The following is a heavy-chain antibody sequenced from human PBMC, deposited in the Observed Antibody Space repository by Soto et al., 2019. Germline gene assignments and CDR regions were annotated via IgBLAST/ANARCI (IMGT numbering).Heavy chain of an antibody. J-gene: IGHJ6*02. V-gene: IGHV1-18*04. Sequence: QVQLVQSGAEVKKPGASVKVSCKASGYTFTSYGISWVRQAPGQGLEWMGWISAYNGNTNYAQKLQGSVTMTTDTSTSTVYMELRSLRSDDTAVYYCERADIVVVPAASAVYYYYYGMDFWGQGTTVTVS. CDR3: ERADIVVVPAASAVYYYYYGMDF. CDR1: GYTFTSYG. CDR2: ISAYNGNT. D-gene: IGHD2-2*01.